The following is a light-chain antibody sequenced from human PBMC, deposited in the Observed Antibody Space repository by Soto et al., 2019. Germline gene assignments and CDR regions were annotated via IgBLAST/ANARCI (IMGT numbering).Light chain of an antibody. CDR2: GAP. CDR3: QQRSNWPPIT. J-gene: IGKJ5*01. CDR1: QSVSRN. Sequence: EIVMTQSPATLSVSPGERATVSCRASQSVSRNLAWYQQKPGQAPRLLIYGAPSRATGIPVRFSGSGSGTEFTLTISSLQSEDFAVYYCQQRSNWPPITFGQGTRLEIK. V-gene: IGKV3-15*01.